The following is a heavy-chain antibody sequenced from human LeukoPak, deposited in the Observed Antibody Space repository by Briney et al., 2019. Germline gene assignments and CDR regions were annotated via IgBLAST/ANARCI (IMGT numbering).Heavy chain of an antibody. CDR1: GFTFSSYS. Sequence: GGSLRLSCAASGFTFSSYSMKWVRQAPGKGLEWVSSISSSSSYIYYADSVKGRFTISRDNAKNSLYLQMNSLRAEDTAVYYCARDRSSGWYLFAYWGQGTLVTVSS. J-gene: IGHJ4*02. CDR3: ARDRSSGWYLFAY. CDR2: ISSSSSYI. D-gene: IGHD6-19*01. V-gene: IGHV3-21*01.